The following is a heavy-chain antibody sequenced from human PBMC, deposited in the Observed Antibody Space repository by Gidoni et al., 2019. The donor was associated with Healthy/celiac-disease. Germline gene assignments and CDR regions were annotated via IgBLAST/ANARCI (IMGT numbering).Heavy chain of an antibody. CDR3: AREPDY. V-gene: IGHV3-33*01. CDR1: GFTFSSYG. Sequence: QVQLVESGGGVVQPGRSLRLSCAASGFTFSSYGMHWVRQAPGKGLEWVAVIWDDGSNKYYADSVKGRFTISRDNSKNTLYLQRNSLRAEDTAVYYCAREPDYWGQGTLVTVSS. CDR2: IWDDGSNK. J-gene: IGHJ4*02.